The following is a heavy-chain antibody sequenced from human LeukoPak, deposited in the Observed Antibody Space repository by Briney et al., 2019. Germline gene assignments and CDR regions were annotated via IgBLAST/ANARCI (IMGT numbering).Heavy chain of an antibody. J-gene: IGHJ4*02. Sequence: GGSLRLSCAASGFTFSSYAMHWVRQAPGKGLEWVAVISYDGSNKYYADSVKGRFTISRDNSKNTLYLQMNSLRAEDTAVYYCARDPPLYYWGQGTLVTVSS. CDR3: ARDPPLYY. V-gene: IGHV3-30-3*01. CDR1: GFTFSSYA. CDR2: ISYDGSNK.